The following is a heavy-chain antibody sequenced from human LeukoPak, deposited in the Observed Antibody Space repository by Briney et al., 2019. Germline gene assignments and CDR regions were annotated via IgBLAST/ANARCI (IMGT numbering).Heavy chain of an antibody. CDR1: GGSFSSYY. CDR2: IYYSGST. D-gene: IGHD5-18*01. J-gene: IGHJ5*02. CDR3: ARGTAMVLGGWFDP. V-gene: IGHV4-59*01. Sequence: PSETLSLTCAVYGGSFSSYYWSWIRQPPGKGLEWIGYIYYSGSTNYNPSLKSRVTISVDTSKNQFSLKLSSVTAADTAVYYCARGTAMVLGGWFDPWGQGTLVTVSS.